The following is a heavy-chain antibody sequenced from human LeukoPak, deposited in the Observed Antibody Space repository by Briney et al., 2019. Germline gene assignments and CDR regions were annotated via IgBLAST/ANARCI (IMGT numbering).Heavy chain of an antibody. J-gene: IGHJ4*02. CDR3: ASQEGDYGDYSFDY. D-gene: IGHD4-17*01. Sequence: ASVTVSCKASGGTFSSYAISWVRQAPGQGLEWMGGINPSGGSTSYAQKFQGRVTMTRDTSTSTVYMELSSLRSEDTAVYYCASQEGDYGDYSFDYWGQGTLVTVSS. CDR2: INPSGGST. V-gene: IGHV1-46*01. CDR1: GGTFSSYA.